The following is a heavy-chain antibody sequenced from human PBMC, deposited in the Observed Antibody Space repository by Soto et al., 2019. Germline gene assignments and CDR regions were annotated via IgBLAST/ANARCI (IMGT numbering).Heavy chain of an antibody. CDR2: MNPNSGNT. D-gene: IGHD3-3*01. J-gene: IGHJ5*02. Sequence: ASVKVSCKASGYTFTSYDINWVRQATGQGLEWMGWMNPNSGNTGYAQKFQGRVTMTRNTSISTAYMELSSLRSEDTAVYYCARAYDFWGGRDWFDPWGQGTLVTVSS. V-gene: IGHV1-8*01. CDR1: GYTFTSYD. CDR3: ARAYDFWGGRDWFDP.